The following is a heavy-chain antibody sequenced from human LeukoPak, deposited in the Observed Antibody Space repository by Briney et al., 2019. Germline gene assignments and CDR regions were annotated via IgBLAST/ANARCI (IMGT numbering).Heavy chain of an antibody. D-gene: IGHD4-17*01. CDR2: INHSEST. CDR3: ARGRGTVTTYPWFDP. J-gene: IGHJ5*02. Sequence: SETLSLTCAVYGGSFSGYYWSWIRQPPGKGLEWIGEINHSESTNYNPSLKSRVTISVDTSKNQFSLKLGYVTAADTAVYYCARGRGTVTTYPWFDPWGQGTLVTVSS. V-gene: IGHV4-34*01. CDR1: GGSFSGYY.